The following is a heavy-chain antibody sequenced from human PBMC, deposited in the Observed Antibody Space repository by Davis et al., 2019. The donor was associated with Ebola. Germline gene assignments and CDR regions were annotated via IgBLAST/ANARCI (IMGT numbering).Heavy chain of an antibody. V-gene: IGHV1-3*01. J-gene: IGHJ4*02. CDR2: LNPANGDT. CDR1: GYTFTIFP. CDR3: ARKDYDTNGYHYFDN. D-gene: IGHD3-22*01. Sequence: ASVKVSCKTSGYTFTIFPIHWVRQAPGQGPEWMGWLNPANGDTGYSQNFQGRLTITRDTPATTAYMELSSLTSEDTALYYCARKDYDTNGYHYFDNWGQGTLVTVSS.